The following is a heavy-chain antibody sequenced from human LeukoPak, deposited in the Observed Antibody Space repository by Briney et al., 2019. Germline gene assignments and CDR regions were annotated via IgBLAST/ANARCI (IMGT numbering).Heavy chain of an antibody. CDR1: GGSFSGYY. V-gene: IGHV4-34*01. D-gene: IGHD2-2*01. CDR3: ARCVVVPAAIRTFDY. CDR2: INHSGST. Sequence: SETLSLTCAVYGGSFSGYYWSWIRQPPGKGLEWIGEINHSGSTNYNPSLKSRVTISVDTSKNQFSLKLSSVTAADTAVYYCARCVVVPAAIRTFDYWGQGILVTVSS. J-gene: IGHJ4*02.